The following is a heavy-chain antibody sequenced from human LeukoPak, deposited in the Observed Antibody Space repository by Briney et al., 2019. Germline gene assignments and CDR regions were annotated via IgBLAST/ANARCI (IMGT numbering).Heavy chain of an antibody. CDR1: GFTFSSYS. V-gene: IGHV3-21*01. CDR2: ISSSSSYI. CDR3: ARFLVWFGDAFDI. D-gene: IGHD3-10*01. J-gene: IGHJ3*02. Sequence: GGSLRLSCAASGFTFSSYSMNWVRQAPGKGLEWVSSISSSSSYIYYADSVKGRFTISRDNAKNSLYLQMNSLRAEDTAVYYCARFLVWFGDAFDIWGQGTMVTVSS.